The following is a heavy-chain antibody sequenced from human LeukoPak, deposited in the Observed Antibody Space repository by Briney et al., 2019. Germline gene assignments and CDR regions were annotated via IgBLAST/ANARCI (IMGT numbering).Heavy chain of an antibody. V-gene: IGHV3-11*05. CDR2: ISSGSTYT. Sequence: KAGGSLRLSCAVSGFTFSDHYMSWIRQAPGKRLEWVSYISSGSTYTNYADSVEGRFTISRDNAKNSLYLQMNSLRAEDTAVYYCARGDYGGDYFDYWGQGTLVTVSS. CDR3: ARGDYGGDYFDY. CDR1: GFTFSDHY. D-gene: IGHD4-23*01. J-gene: IGHJ4*02.